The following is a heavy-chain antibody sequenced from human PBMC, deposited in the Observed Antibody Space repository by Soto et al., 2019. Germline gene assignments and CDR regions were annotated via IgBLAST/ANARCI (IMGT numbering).Heavy chain of an antibody. CDR3: ARAVAGGVYYYYGMDV. CDR2: IIPIFGTA. D-gene: IGHD6-19*01. Sequence: ASVKVSCKASGGTFSSYAINWVRQAPGQGLEWMGRIIPIFGTADYAQKFQGRVTITADESTSTAYMELSSLRSEDTAVYYCARAVAGGVYYYYGMDVWGQGTTVTVA. CDR1: GGTFSSYA. V-gene: IGHV1-69*13. J-gene: IGHJ6*02.